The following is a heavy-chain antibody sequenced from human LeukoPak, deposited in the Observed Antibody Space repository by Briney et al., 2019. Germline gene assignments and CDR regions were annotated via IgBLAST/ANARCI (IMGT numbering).Heavy chain of an antibody. CDR3: AKDKNRFQLPTLDY. CDR1: GFTFDDYA. J-gene: IGHJ4*02. Sequence: GRSLRLSCAASGFTFDDYAMHWVRQAPGKGLEWVSGISWNSGSIGYADSVKGRFTISRDNAKNSLYLQMNSLRAEDTALYYCAKDKNRFQLPTLDYWGQGTLVTVSS. CDR2: ISWNSGSI. D-gene: IGHD2-2*01. V-gene: IGHV3-9*01.